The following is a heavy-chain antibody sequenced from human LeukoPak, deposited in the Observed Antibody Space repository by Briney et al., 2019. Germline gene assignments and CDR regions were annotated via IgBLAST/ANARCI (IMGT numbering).Heavy chain of an antibody. CDR2: ISSSSSYI. CDR1: GFIFSTYS. J-gene: IGHJ4*02. Sequence: PGGSLRLSCVASGFIFSTYSMNWVRQAPGKGLEWVSSISSSSSYIYYADSVKGRFTISRDNAKNSLYLQMNSLRAEDTAVYYCAREIAAAYFDYWGQGTLVTVSS. D-gene: IGHD6-13*01. CDR3: AREIAAAYFDY. V-gene: IGHV3-21*01.